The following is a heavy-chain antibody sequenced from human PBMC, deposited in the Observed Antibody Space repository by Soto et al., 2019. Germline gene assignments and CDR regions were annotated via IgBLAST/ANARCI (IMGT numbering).Heavy chain of an antibody. CDR2: ISSSSSYI. V-gene: IGHV3-21*01. CDR1: GFTFSSYS. Sequence: GGSLRLSCAASGFTFSSYSMNWVRQAPGKGLEWVSSISSSSSYIYYADSVKGRFTISRDNAKNSLYLQMNSLRAEDTAVYYCARDNYGDYGFVYWGQGTLVTVSS. CDR3: ARDNYGDYGFVY. D-gene: IGHD4-17*01. J-gene: IGHJ4*02.